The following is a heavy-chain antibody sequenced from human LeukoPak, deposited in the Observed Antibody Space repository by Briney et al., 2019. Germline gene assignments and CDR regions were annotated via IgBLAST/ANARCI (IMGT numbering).Heavy chain of an antibody. V-gene: IGHV3-30*18. Sequence: GGSLRLSCAASGFTFSSYAMSWVRPAPGKGLEWVAVISYDGSNKYYADSVKGRFTISRDNSKDTLYLQMNSLRAEDTAVYYCAKLGQSGYNSYYWGQGTLVTVSS. CDR1: GFTFSSYA. D-gene: IGHD5-24*01. CDR3: AKLGQSGYNSYY. CDR2: ISYDGSNK. J-gene: IGHJ4*02.